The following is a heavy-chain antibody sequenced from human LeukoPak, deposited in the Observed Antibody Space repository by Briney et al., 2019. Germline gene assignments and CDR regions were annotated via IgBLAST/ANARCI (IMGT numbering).Heavy chain of an antibody. V-gene: IGHV3-23*01. CDR2: ISGSGGST. CDR3: AKGGPQFFDY. Sequence: GVSLRLSCAASRFTFSSSAMSWVRQAPGKGLEWVSTISGSGGSTYSTDSVKGRFTISRDNSKSTLYLQMNSLRVEDTAINYCAKGGPQFFDYWGQGTLVTVSS. D-gene: IGHD5-24*01. CDR1: RFTFSSSA. J-gene: IGHJ4*02.